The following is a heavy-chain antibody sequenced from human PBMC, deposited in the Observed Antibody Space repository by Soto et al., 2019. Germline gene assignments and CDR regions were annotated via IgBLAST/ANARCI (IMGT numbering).Heavy chain of an antibody. Sequence: PGGSLRLSCAASGFAFSYHGIHWVRQAPGKGLEWVAVTWSGGRGEYYADSVRGRFTISRDNARNTLNLQMNSLRAEDTAIYYCAKETTASSGYVDYWGQGTQVTVSS. J-gene: IGHJ4*02. CDR2: TWSGGRGE. CDR3: AKETTASSGYVDY. CDR1: GFAFSYHG. V-gene: IGHV3-33*03. D-gene: IGHD3-22*01.